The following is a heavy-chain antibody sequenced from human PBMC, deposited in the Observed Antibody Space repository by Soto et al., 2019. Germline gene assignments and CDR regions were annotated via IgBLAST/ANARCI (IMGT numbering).Heavy chain of an antibody. CDR3: ARGLRRRFGELPPIGPNQAYYYYYGMDV. Sequence: PSETLSLTCAVYGGSFSGYYWSWIRQPPGKGLEWIGEINHSGSTNYNPSLKSRVTISVDTSKNQFSLKLSSVTAADTAVYYCARGLRRRFGELPPIGPNQAYYYYYGMDVWGQGTTVTVSS. CDR2: INHSGST. J-gene: IGHJ6*02. V-gene: IGHV4-34*01. CDR1: GGSFSGYY. D-gene: IGHD3-10*01.